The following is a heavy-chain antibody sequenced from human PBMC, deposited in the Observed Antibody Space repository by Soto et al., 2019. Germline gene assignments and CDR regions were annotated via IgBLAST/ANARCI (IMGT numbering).Heavy chain of an antibody. CDR2: ISYDGSNK. D-gene: IGHD4-4*01. J-gene: IGHJ2*01. CDR1: GFTFSSYA. CDR3: ARPLWRDDYNWGYLHL. V-gene: IGHV3-30-3*01. Sequence: QVQLVESGGGVVQPGRSLRLSCAASGFTFSSYAMHWVRQAPGKGLEWVAVISYDGSNKYYADSVKGRFTISRDNSKNTLYLQMNSLRTEDTAVYYCARPLWRDDYNWGYLHLWGRGTLVTVSS.